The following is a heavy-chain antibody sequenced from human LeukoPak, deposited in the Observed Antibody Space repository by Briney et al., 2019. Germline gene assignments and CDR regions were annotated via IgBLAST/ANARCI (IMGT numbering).Heavy chain of an antibody. Sequence: SETLSLTCTVSGGSVSSGSYYWSWIRQPPGKRLEWIGYIYYSGSTNYNPSLKSRVTISVDTSKNQFSLKLSSVTAADTAVYYCARVEDCSSTSCYTFDYWGQGTLVTVSS. J-gene: IGHJ4*02. CDR1: GGSVSSGSYY. CDR3: ARVEDCSSTSCYTFDY. V-gene: IGHV4-61*01. D-gene: IGHD2-2*01. CDR2: IYYSGST.